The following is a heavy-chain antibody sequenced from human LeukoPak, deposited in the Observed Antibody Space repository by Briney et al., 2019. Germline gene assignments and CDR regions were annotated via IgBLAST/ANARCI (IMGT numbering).Heavy chain of an antibody. CDR2: IYTSGST. D-gene: IGHD3-22*01. V-gene: IGHV4-4*07. CDR3: ASFSGYYFNNY. CDR1: GGSISSYY. Sequence: SETLSLTCSVSGGSISSYYWSWIRQPAGKGLEWIGRIYTSGSTNYNPSLKSRVTISVDTSKNQFSLKLSSVTAADTAVYYCASFSGYYFNNYWGQGTLVTVSS. J-gene: IGHJ4*02.